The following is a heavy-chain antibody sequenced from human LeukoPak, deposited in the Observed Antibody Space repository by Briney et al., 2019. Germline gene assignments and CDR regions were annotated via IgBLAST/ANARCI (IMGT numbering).Heavy chain of an antibody. D-gene: IGHD2-15*01. CDR3: AKQLGYCSDGSCYFPY. J-gene: IGHJ4*02. Sequence: GGSLRLSCAASGFTFSSYAMTWVRQAPGRGLEWVSIISGIGGGTYYADSVKGRFTISRDNSKSTLCLQMNSLRAEDTAVYYCAKQLGYCSDGSCYFPYWGQGTLVTVSS. V-gene: IGHV3-23*01. CDR1: GFTFSSYA. CDR2: ISGIGGGT.